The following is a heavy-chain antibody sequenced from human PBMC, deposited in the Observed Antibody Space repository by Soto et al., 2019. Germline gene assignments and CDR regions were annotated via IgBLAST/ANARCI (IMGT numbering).Heavy chain of an antibody. D-gene: IGHD2-21*01. J-gene: IGHJ4*02. Sequence: QVQLVESGGGVVQPGRSLRLSCAASGFTFSSYGMHWVRQAPGKGLEWVAVISYDGSNKYYADSVKGRFTISRDNSKNTLYLQMNSLRAEDTAVYYCAKDEDIEIAYVFDYWGQGTLVTVSS. CDR3: AKDEDIEIAYVFDY. V-gene: IGHV3-30*18. CDR2: ISYDGSNK. CDR1: GFTFSSYG.